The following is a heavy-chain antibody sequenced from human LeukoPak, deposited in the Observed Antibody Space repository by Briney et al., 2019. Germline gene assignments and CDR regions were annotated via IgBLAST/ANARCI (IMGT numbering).Heavy chain of an antibody. D-gene: IGHD3-10*01. CDR3: AIGSVSYRTPYYYIDV. Sequence: GGSLRLSCAASGFTVSSNYMSWVRQAPGKGLEWVSVIYSGGSTYHADSVKGRFTISRDNSKNTLYLQMNSLRAEDTAVYYCAIGSVSYRTPYYYIDVWGTGTTVTVSS. V-gene: IGHV3-53*01. CDR2: IYSGGST. J-gene: IGHJ6*03. CDR1: GFTVSSNY.